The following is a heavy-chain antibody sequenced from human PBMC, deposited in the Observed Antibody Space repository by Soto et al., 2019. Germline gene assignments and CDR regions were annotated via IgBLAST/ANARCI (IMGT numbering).Heavy chain of an antibody. D-gene: IGHD2-21*01. J-gene: IGHJ6*02. V-gene: IGHV6-1*01. CDR2: TYYRSKWYN. Sequence: SQTLSLTCAISGDSVPSSIDAWNWIRQSPSRGLEWLGRTYYRSKWYNVYAVSVKSRLTITPDTSETQSSLQLPSVPPEDTVVYYCARGLWALGCYYYYGMDGWGQLATLAVAS. CDR3: ARGLWALGCYYYYGMDG. CDR1: GDSVPSSIDA.